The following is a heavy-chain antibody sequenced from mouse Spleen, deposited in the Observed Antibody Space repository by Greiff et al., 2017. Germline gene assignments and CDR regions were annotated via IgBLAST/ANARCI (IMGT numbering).Heavy chain of an antibody. CDR2: IYPGSGST. CDR1: GYTFTSYW. J-gene: IGHJ2*01. V-gene: IGHV1-55*01. CDR3: ARRLGERYYFDY. Sequence: VQLQQSGAELVKPGASVKMSCKASGYTFTSYWITWVKQRPGQGLEWIGDIYPGSGSTNYNEKFKSKATLTVDTSSSTAYMQLSSLTSEDSAVYYCARRLGERYYFDYWGQGTTLTVSS. D-gene: IGHD4-1*01.